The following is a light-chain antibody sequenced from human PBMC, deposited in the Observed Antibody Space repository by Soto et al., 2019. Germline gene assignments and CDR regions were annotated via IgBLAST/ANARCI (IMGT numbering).Light chain of an antibody. J-gene: IGKJ1*01. CDR1: QIVLKSSNNQNY. CDR2: WAS. CDR3: QQYYGSPLT. V-gene: IGKV4-1*01. Sequence: DVMMTQSPDSLAVSLGERATINCQSSQIVLKSSNNQNYLAWYQQKPRQPPKLLINWASTRESGVPDRFSGSGSGTDFTLTISSLQAEDVAVYYCQQYYGSPLTFGQGTKVDIK.